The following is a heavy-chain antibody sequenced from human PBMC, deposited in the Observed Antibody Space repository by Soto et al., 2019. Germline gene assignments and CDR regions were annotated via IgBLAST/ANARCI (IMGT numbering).Heavy chain of an antibody. Sequence: EVQLVESGGGLVKPGGSLRLSCAASGFTFSSYDMTWVRQAPGKGLEWVSSISSSGRSMYYADSVKGRFTISRDTANNSVDRQMNDLRVEDTAVYYCAKGRHNSGWSYYWGQGTLVTLSS. J-gene: IGHJ4*02. CDR2: ISSSGRSM. V-gene: IGHV3-21*06. CDR1: GFTFSSYD. CDR3: AKGRHNSGWSYY. D-gene: IGHD6-19*01.